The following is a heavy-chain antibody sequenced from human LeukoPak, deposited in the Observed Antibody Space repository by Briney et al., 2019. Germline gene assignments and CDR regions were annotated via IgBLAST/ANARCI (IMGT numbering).Heavy chain of an antibody. CDR1: GGTFTGYY. Sequence: SETLSLTCAVYGGTFTGYYWTWIRQPPGKGLEWIGEINPSGNTKYNPSLRSRVNISVDTSKNQFSLKVTSVTAADTAMYYCARDARFGELLDHWSQGTLVTVAS. V-gene: IGHV4-34*01. D-gene: IGHD3-10*01. CDR3: ARDARFGELLDH. J-gene: IGHJ4*02. CDR2: INPSGNT.